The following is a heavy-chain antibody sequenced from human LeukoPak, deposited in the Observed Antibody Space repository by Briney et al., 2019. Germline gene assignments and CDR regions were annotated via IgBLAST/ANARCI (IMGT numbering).Heavy chain of an antibody. CDR2: IYYRGRT. CDR1: GDSVSRSXSY. J-gene: IGHJ1*01. CDR3: ARRRYYDGSGYLE. V-gene: IGHV4-39*01. Sequence: PSETXXLXXSXXGDSVSRSXSYWDWIRQPPGKGLXGIGTIYYRGRTYYSPSLKSRVSMSVNPSNNQFSRNLRPVTAADTAVYYCARRRYYDGSGYLEWGQGTLLSVSS. D-gene: IGHD3-22*01.